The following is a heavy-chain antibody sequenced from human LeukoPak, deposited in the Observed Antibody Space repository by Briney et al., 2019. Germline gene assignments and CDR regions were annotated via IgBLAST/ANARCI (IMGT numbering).Heavy chain of an antibody. CDR1: GGSISSGNYY. Sequence: SETLSLTCTVSGGSISSGNYYRGWIRQPPGKGLEWIGGIYHTGSTHYKPSLKSRVTISVGTSKNQLSLRLTSVTAADTAVYYCILGGKLDYWGQGILVTVSS. CDR2: IYHTGST. J-gene: IGHJ4*02. V-gene: IGHV4-39*01. CDR3: ILGGKLDY. D-gene: IGHD3-10*01.